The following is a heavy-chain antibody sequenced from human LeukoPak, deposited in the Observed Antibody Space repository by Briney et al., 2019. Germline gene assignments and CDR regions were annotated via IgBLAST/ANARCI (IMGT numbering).Heavy chain of an antibody. CDR3: ARDIPAFWSGDLRWFDP. CDR2: IKQDGSEK. Sequence: HPGGSLRLSCAASGFTFSSYWMSWVRQAPGKGLEWVANIKQDGSEKYYVDSVKGRFTISRDNAKNSLYLQMNSLRAEDTAVYYCARDIPAFWSGDLRWFDPWGQGTLVTVSS. J-gene: IGHJ5*02. CDR1: GFTFSSYW. D-gene: IGHD3-3*01. V-gene: IGHV3-7*01.